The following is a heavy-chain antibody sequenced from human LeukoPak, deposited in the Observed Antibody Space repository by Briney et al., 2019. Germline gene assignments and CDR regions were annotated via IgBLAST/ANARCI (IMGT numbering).Heavy chain of an antibody. CDR3: AREEFYYYYMDV. CDR2: IYYSGST. CDR1: GGSISSYY. Sequence: SETLSLTCTVSGGSISSYYWSWIRQPPGKGLEWIGYIYYSGSTYYNPSLKSRVTISVDTSKNQFSLKLSSVTAADTAVYYCAREEFYYYYMDVWGKGTTVTVSS. V-gene: IGHV4-59*12. J-gene: IGHJ6*03.